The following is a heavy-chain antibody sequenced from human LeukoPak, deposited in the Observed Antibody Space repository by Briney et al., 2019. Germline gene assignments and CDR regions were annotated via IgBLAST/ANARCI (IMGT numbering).Heavy chain of an antibody. Sequence: EASVKVSCKASGYTFTGYYMHWVRQAPGQGLEWMGWINPNSGGTNYAQKFQGRVTMTRDTSISTAYMELSRLRSDDTAVYYCATVSYYYDSRDFDYWGQGTLVTVCS. J-gene: IGHJ4*02. D-gene: IGHD3-22*01. CDR3: ATVSYYYDSRDFDY. V-gene: IGHV1-2*02. CDR1: GYTFTGYY. CDR2: INPNSGGT.